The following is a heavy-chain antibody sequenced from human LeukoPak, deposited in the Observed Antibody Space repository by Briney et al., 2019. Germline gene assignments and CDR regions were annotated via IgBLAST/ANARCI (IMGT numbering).Heavy chain of an antibody. D-gene: IGHD6-13*01. CDR2: IKQDGSEK. Sequence: GGSLRLSCAASGFTFSSYWMSWVRQAPGKGLEWVANIKQDGSEKYYADSVKGRFTISRDNAKNSLYLQMNSLRAEDTAVYYCARDRRANIAAAGTVYYWGQGTLVTVSS. CDR3: ARDRRANIAAAGTVYY. CDR1: GFTFSSYW. V-gene: IGHV3-7*01. J-gene: IGHJ4*02.